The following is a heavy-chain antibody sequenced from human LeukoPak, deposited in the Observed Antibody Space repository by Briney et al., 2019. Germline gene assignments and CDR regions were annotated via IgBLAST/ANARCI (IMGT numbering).Heavy chain of an antibody. D-gene: IGHD2/OR15-2a*01. CDR2: INGGGSPI. CDR1: GFIFSRDS. Sequence: GGSLRLSCAASGFIFSRDSMNWVRQAPGKGLEWVAYINGGGSPIYYADSVRGRFTISRDNAKNSLYLQMNSLRAEDAAVYYCVRDNPRCCGVIPSNIDDYWGQGTLVTVSS. CDR3: VRDNPRCCGVIPSNIDDY. J-gene: IGHJ4*02. V-gene: IGHV3-48*01.